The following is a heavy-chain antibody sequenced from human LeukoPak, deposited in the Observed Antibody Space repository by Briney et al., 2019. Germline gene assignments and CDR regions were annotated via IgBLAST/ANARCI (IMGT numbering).Heavy chain of an antibody. CDR2: ISSSSYI. CDR1: GFTFDDYG. V-gene: IGHV3-69-1*01. CDR3: ARGDWFLDY. J-gene: IGHJ4*02. Sequence: GGSLRLSCAASGFTFDDYGMNWVRQAPGKGLEWVSSISSSSYIYYADSVKGRFTISRDNAKNSLYLQMNSLRAEDTAVYYCARGDWFLDYWGQGTLVTVSS. D-gene: IGHD3/OR15-3a*01.